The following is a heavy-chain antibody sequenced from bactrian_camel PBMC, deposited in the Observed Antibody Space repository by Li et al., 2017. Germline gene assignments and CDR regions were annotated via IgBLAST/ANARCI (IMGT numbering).Heavy chain of an antibody. D-gene: IGHD6*01. CDR3: AARPVTGSWISDGPKRWMPSNYND. Sequence: QLVESGGGSVQAGGSLRLSCLGSGYNSSRSCMGWFRQAPGKEREGVAGIGVDGRITYTDSVKGRFTISIDRAKNSLYLQMNSLKPEDTAMYYCAARPVTGSWISDGPKRWMPSNYNDWGQGTQVTVS. CDR1: GYNSSRSC. CDR2: IGVDGRI. J-gene: IGHJ4*01. V-gene: IGHV3S55*01.